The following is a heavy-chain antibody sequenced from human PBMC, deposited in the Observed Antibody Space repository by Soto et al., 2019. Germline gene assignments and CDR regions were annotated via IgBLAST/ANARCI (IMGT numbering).Heavy chain of an antibody. CDR3: APLSVSLSGPYGIHV. J-gene: IGHJ6*02. CDR1: GYSVSSSDYY. CDR2: MLYSGLT. V-gene: IGHV4-39*01. D-gene: IGHD2-15*01. Sequence: SETLSLTCSVSGYSVSSSDYYWAWIRQPSGKGLEWIGSMLYSGLTYYNPSLKSRVTLSVDTSKNQFSVRLNSVTASDTAVYYCAPLSVSLSGPYGIHVWGQGTTVTVS.